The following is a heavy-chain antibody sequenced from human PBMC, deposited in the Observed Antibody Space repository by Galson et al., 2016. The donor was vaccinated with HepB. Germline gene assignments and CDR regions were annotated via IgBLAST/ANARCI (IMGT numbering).Heavy chain of an antibody. Sequence: LRLSCAASGFSFSSYGMHWVRQAPGKGLEWLAVISYDGHNKYYGDSVKGRFTISRDNSNNTLYLQVTSLRAEDTAVYYCAKARSRYGSDCIDYWGQGALVTVSS. J-gene: IGHJ4*02. V-gene: IGHV3-30*18. CDR1: GFSFSSYG. CDR2: ISYDGHNK. CDR3: AKARSRYGSDCIDY. D-gene: IGHD6-19*01.